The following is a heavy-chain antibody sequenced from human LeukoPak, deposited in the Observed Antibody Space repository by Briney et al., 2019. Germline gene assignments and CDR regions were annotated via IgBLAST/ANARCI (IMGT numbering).Heavy chain of an antibody. J-gene: IGHJ3*02. Sequence: PSQTLSLTCTVSGGSISSGGYYWSWIRQHPGKGLEWIGYIYYSGSTYYNPSLKSRVTISVDTSKNQFSLKLSSVTAADTAVYYCASVYCSSTSCYFDIWGQGTMVTVSS. CDR3: ASVYCSSTSCYFDI. V-gene: IGHV4-31*03. CDR1: GGSISSGGYY. D-gene: IGHD2-2*01. CDR2: IYYSGST.